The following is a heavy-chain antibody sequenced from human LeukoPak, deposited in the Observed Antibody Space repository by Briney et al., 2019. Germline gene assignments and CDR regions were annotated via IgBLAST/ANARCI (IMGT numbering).Heavy chain of an antibody. V-gene: IGHV3-23*01. CDR2: ISGSGGST. D-gene: IGHD2-15*01. CDR3: ARKVVAAKYFDH. CDR1: GFTFSSNA. Sequence: GGSLRLSCAASGFTFSSNAMSWVRQAPGKGLEWVSGISGSGGSTYYADSVKGRFTISRDNSENTLYLQMNSQRAEDTAIYYCARKVVAAKYFDHWGQGTQVTVSS. J-gene: IGHJ4*02.